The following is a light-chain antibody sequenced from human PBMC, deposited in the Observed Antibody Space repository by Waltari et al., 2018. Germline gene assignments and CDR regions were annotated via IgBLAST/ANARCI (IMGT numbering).Light chain of an antibody. CDR3: HQYNNWPFS. V-gene: IGKV3-15*01. J-gene: IGKJ3*01. Sequence: EILMTQSPVTLSVSPGERVSLSCRASHSVSNLLAWYQQKLGQAPRLLLYGASTRATGIPARFSGSGSGTDFTLTISSLQSEDFAVYFCHQYNNWPFSFGPGTKVDVK. CDR2: GAS. CDR1: HSVSNL.